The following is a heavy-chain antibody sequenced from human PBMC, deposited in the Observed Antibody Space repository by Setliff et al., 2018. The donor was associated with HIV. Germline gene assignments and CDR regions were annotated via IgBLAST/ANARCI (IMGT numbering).Heavy chain of an antibody. J-gene: IGHJ4*02. Sequence: SETLSLTCNVSGASTNAYFLSWVRHPAGKGLEWIGHIYTSGITNHNPSPKSRVTMSLDTSKEQFSLRLRSVTAADTAIYYCAREPSPSQWQPLYFDVWGRGILVTVSS. CDR1: GASTNAYF. CDR3: AREPSPSQWQPLYFDV. V-gene: IGHV4-4*07. D-gene: IGHD6-19*01. CDR2: IYTSGIT.